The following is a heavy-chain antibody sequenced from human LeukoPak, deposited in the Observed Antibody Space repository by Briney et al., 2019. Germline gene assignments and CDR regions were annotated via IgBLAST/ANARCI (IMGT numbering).Heavy chain of an antibody. CDR2: INPNSGGT. Sequence: GASVKVSCKASGYTFTGYYMHWVRQAPGQGLEWMGWINPNSGGTNYAQKFQGRVTMTRDTSISTAYMELSRLKSDDTAMYYCARESEGGHIDYWGQGTLVTVSS. D-gene: IGHD1-26*01. J-gene: IGHJ4*02. CDR3: ARESEGGHIDY. V-gene: IGHV1-2*02. CDR1: GYTFTGYY.